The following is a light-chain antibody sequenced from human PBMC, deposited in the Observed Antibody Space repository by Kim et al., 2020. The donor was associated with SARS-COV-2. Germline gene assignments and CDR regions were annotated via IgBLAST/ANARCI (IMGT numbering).Light chain of an antibody. CDR2: AAS. J-gene: IGKJ1*01. Sequence: DIQMTQSPSSLSAYVGDRLTITCRARQSMSNYLNWYQQKPGKAPKLLIYAASNLQSGVPSRFSGSGSGRDFTLTISNLQPEDFATYYCQQTYSTPRTFGQGTKVDIK. CDR1: QSMSNY. V-gene: IGKV1-39*01. CDR3: QQTYSTPRT.